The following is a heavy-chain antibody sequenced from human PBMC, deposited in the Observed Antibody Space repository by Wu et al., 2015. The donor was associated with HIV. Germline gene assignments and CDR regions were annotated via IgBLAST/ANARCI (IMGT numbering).Heavy chain of an antibody. D-gene: IGHD6-19*01. CDR1: GYTFTSYY. CDR3: ARVRGRGNSSGWFEAYDY. V-gene: IGHV1-46*01. Sequence: QVQLVQSGAEVKKPGASVKVSCKASGYTFTSYYMHWVRQAPGQGLEWMGIINPSGGSTSYAQKFQGRVTMTRDTSTSTVYMELSSLRSEDTAVYYCARVRGRGNSSGWFEAYDYWGQGTLVTVSS. CDR2: INPSGGST. J-gene: IGHJ4*02.